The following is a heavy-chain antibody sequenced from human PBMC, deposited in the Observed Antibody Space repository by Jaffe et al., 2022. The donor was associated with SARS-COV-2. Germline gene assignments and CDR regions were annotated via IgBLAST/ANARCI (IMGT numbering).Heavy chain of an antibody. Sequence: QLQLQESGPGLVKPSETLSLTCTVSGGSISSSSYYWGWIRQPPGKGLEWIGSIYYSGSTYYNPSLKSRVTISVDTSKNQFSLKLSSVTAADTAVYYCARHYTYLQAAAGTGWFDPWGQGTLVTVSS. CDR2: IYYSGST. J-gene: IGHJ5*02. CDR1: GGSISSSSYY. V-gene: IGHV4-39*01. D-gene: IGHD6-13*01. CDR3: ARHYTYLQAAAGTGWFDP.